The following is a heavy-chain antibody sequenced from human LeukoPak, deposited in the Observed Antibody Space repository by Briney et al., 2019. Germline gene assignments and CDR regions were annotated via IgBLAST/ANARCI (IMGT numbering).Heavy chain of an antibody. CDR1: GFTFDDYA. CDR2: ISWNSGSI. J-gene: IGHJ1*01. Sequence: GGSLRLSCAASGFTFDDYAMHWVRQAPGKGLEWVSGISWNSGSIGYADSVKGRFTISRDNAKNSLYLQMNSLRAEDTALYYCAKDSSGWHGGYFQHWGQGTLVTVSS. D-gene: IGHD6-19*01. CDR3: AKDSSGWHGGYFQH. V-gene: IGHV3-9*01.